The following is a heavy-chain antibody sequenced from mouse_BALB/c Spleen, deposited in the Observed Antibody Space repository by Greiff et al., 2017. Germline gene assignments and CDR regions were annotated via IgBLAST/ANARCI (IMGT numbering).Heavy chain of an antibody. CDR1: GYTFSSYW. J-gene: IGHJ3*01. CDR3: ASGDRYDVFAY. D-gene: IGHD2-14*01. Sequence: VQLQQSGAELMKPGASVKISCKATGYTFSSYWIEWVKQRPGHGLEWIGEILPGSGSTNYNEKFKGKATFTADTSSNTAYMQLSSLTSEDSAVYYCASGDRYDVFAYWGQGTLVTVSA. CDR2: ILPGSGST. V-gene: IGHV1-9*01.